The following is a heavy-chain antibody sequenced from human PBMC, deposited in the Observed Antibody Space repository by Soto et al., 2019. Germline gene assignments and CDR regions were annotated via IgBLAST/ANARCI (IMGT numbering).Heavy chain of an antibody. CDR2: IYYSGST. CDR3: ARGATGTIYYPLNWFDP. J-gene: IGHJ5*02. V-gene: IGHV4-59*01. D-gene: IGHD1-1*01. Sequence: SETLSLTCTVSGGSISSYYWSWIRQPPGKGLEWIGYIYYSGSTNYNPSLKSRVTISVDTSKNQFSLKLSSVTAADTAVYYCARGATGTIYYPLNWFDPWGQGTPVTVSS. CDR1: GGSISSYY.